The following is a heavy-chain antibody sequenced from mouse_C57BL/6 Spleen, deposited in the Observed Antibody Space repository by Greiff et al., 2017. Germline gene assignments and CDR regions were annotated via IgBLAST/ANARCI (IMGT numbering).Heavy chain of an antibody. D-gene: IGHD2-5*01. CDR1: GFTFSSYT. J-gene: IGHJ1*03. CDR2: ISGGGGNT. V-gene: IGHV5-9*01. CDR3: ARLWYSNSWYVDV. Sequence: EVMLMESGGGLVQPGGSLKLSCAASGFTFSSYTMSWVRQSPEKRLEWVATISGGGGNTYYPDSVMGRFTISRDNAKNTLYLQMSSLRSEDTALLYCARLWYSNSWYVDVWGTGTTVTVST.